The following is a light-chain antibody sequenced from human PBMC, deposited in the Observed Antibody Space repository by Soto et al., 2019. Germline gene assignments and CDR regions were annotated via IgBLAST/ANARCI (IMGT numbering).Light chain of an antibody. CDR1: NNDIGGYNY. J-gene: IGLJ2*01. CDR3: GSFTASNSLI. V-gene: IGLV2-14*01. Sequence: QSALTQPASVSGSAGQSITISCTGTNNDIGGYNYVSWYQQHPGKAPQLIIYEVNHRPSGVSNRFSGSKSGNTASLTISGRQTEDESNYFCGSFTASNSLIFGGGTKLTVL. CDR2: EVN.